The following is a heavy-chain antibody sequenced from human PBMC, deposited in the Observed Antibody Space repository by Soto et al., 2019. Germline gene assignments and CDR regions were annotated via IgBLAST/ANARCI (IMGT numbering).Heavy chain of an antibody. Sequence: ASVKLSCKASGGTFSSYAISCVRQAPGQGLEWMGGIIPIFGTANYAQKFQGRVTITADESTSTAYMELSSLRSEATAVYYCARERGSSIAAAGTINYYYGMDVWGQGTTVTVSS. D-gene: IGHD6-13*01. V-gene: IGHV1-69*13. CDR3: ARERGSSIAAAGTINYYYGMDV. J-gene: IGHJ6*02. CDR1: GGTFSSYA. CDR2: IIPIFGTA.